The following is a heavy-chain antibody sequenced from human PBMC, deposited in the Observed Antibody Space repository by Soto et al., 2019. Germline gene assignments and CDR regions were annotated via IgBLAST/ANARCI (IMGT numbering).Heavy chain of an antibody. D-gene: IGHD1-26*01. CDR1: VGSISSYY. J-gene: IGHJ4*02. Sequence: SETLSLTCTVSVGSISSYYWRWIRQPPATGLKWIGYISYSESTNYNPSLKCRVTISVDTSKNQFSLKLSSVTAADTAVYYCARHSATYYDFDYWGQGTLVTVS. V-gene: IGHV4-59*08. CDR3: ARHSATYYDFDY. CDR2: ISYSEST.